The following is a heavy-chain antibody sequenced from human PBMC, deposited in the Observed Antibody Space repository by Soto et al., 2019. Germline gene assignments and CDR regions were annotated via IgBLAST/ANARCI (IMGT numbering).Heavy chain of an antibody. CDR3: ARLRDSDGMDV. CDR2: IIPILGIA. CDR1: GGTFISYT. J-gene: IGHJ6*02. D-gene: IGHD1-26*01. Sequence: QVQLVQSGAEVKKPGSSVKVSCKASGGTFISYTISWVRQAPGQGLEWMGRIIPILGIANYAQKFQGRVTITADKSTSTAYMELSSLRSEDTAVYYCARLRDSDGMDVWGQGTTVTVSS. V-gene: IGHV1-69*02.